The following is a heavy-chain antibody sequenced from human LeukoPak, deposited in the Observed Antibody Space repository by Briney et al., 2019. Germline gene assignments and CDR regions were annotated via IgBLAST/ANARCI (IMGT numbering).Heavy chain of an antibody. J-gene: IGHJ5*02. V-gene: IGHV1-46*01. CDR3: ARDSLRTAIAMAGGNWFDP. Sequence: ASVKVSCKASGYTFTDYHMHWVRQAPGQGLEWMGIINPSGGSTTYAEKFQGRVTMTRDTSTSTVYMELTSLRSEDTAVYYCARDSLRTAIAMAGGNWFDPWGQGTLVTVSP. CDR1: GYTFTDYH. D-gene: IGHD6-19*01. CDR2: INPSGGST.